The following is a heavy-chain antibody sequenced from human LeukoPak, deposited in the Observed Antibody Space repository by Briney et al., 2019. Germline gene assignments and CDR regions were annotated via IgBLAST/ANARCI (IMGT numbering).Heavy chain of an antibody. CDR3: ARGPPNWGYDY. CDR1: GYTFTSYD. J-gene: IGHJ4*02. Sequence: ASVKVSCKASGYTFTSYDFNWVRQATGQRPEWMGWMSPNSGDTGYAQKFHDRVTMTRNTSISTAYMELSSLRSDDTAVYYCARGPPNWGYDYWGPGTLVTVSS. V-gene: IGHV1-8*01. CDR2: MSPNSGDT. D-gene: IGHD7-27*01.